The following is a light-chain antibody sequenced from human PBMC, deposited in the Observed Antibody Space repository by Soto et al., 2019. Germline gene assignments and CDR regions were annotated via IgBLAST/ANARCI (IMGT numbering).Light chain of an antibody. CDR2: WAS. J-gene: IGKJ5*01. Sequence: DIVMTQSPDSLAVSLGERATINCKSSQSVLYSSNNKNYLAWYQQKPGQPPKLLIYWASTRESGVPDRFSGSGSETDFTLTISSLQAEDVAVYYCQQYYSNPLTFGQGTRLEIK. CDR3: QQYYSNPLT. CDR1: QSVLYSSNNKNY. V-gene: IGKV4-1*01.